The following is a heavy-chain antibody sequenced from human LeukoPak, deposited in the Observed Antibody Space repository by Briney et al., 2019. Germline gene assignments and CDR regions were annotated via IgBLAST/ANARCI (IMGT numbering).Heavy chain of an antibody. CDR1: GFTVSSNY. Sequence: GGSLRLSCAASGFTVSSNYMSWVRQAPGKGLEWVSVIYSGGSTYYADSVKGRFTISRDNSKNTLYLQMNSLRAEDTAVYYCARSYGSGSYTTEYYFDYWGQGTLVTVSS. J-gene: IGHJ4*02. CDR3: ARSYGSGSYTTEYYFDY. V-gene: IGHV3-53*01. CDR2: IYSGGST. D-gene: IGHD3-10*01.